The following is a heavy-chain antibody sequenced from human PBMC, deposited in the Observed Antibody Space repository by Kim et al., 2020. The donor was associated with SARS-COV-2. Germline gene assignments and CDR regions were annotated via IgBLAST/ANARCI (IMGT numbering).Heavy chain of an antibody. J-gene: IGHJ4*02. Sequence: GGSLRLSCAASGFTFSTYAMHWVRQAPGKGLEWVTFTSHDGSDQDYSDSVKGRFTISRDNPNNTLYLQMNILKPEDMAVYYCSRDHYSRLSVSIDYWGQG. CDR3: SRDHYSRLSVSIDY. V-gene: IGHV3-30*04. D-gene: IGHD2-21*01. CDR1: GFTFSTYA. CDR2: TSHDGSDQ.